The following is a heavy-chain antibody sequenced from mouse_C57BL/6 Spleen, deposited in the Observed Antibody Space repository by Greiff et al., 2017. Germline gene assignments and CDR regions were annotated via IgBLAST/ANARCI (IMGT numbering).Heavy chain of an antibody. CDR2: IDPSDSYT. V-gene: IGHV1-69*01. CDR3: ARKGPRRYFDV. J-gene: IGHJ1*03. CDR1: GYTFTSYW. D-gene: IGHD6-1*01. Sequence: QVHVKQPGAELVMPGASVKLSCKASGYTFTSYWMHWVKQRPGQGLEWIGEIDPSDSYTNYNQKFKGKSTLTVDKSSSTAYMQLSSLTSEDSAVYYCARKGPRRYFDVWGTETTVTVSS.